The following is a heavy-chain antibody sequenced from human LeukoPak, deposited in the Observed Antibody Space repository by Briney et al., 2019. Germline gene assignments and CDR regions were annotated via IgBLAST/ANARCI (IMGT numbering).Heavy chain of an antibody. J-gene: IGHJ4*02. Sequence: GESLKISCAASGFTFDDYGMSWVRQAPGKGLEWVSGINWNGGSTGYADSIKGRFTISRDNAKNSLYLQMNSLRAEDTALYYCARRVDTAMALDYWGQGTLVTVSS. D-gene: IGHD5-18*01. CDR2: INWNGGST. V-gene: IGHV3-20*04. CDR1: GFTFDDYG. CDR3: ARRVDTAMALDY.